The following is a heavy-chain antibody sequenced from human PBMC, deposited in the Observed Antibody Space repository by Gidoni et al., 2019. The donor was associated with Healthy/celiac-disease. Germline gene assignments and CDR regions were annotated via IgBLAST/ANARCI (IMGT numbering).Heavy chain of an antibody. CDR1: GFTFSSYA. D-gene: IGHD3-22*01. V-gene: IGHV3-23*01. J-gene: IGHJ3*02. Sequence: EVQLLESGGGLVQPGGSLRLSCAASGFTFSSYAMSWVRQAPGKGLEWVSAISGSGGSTYYADSVKGRFTISRDNSKNTLYLQMNSLRAEDTAVYYCAKGDGYYDSSGYYGDAFDIWGQGTMVTVSS. CDR2: ISGSGGST. CDR3: AKGDGYYDSSGYYGDAFDI.